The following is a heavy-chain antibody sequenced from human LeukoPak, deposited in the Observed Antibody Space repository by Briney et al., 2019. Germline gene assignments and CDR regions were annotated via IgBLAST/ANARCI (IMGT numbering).Heavy chain of an antibody. V-gene: IGHV3-48*03. CDR2: ISSSGSTI. J-gene: IGHJ6*02. CDR3: ASLMATTNYYYYYGMDV. Sequence: GGALRLSCAASGFTFSSYEMNWVRQAPGKGLEWVSYISSSGSTIYYADSVKGRFSISRDNATNSLYLQMNSLRAEDTAVYYCASLMATTNYYYYYGMDVWGQGTTVTVSS. CDR1: GFTFSSYE. D-gene: IGHD5-12*01.